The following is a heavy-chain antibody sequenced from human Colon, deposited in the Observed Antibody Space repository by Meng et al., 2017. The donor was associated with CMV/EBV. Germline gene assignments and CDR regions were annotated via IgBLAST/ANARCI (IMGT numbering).Heavy chain of an antibody. CDR2: INHSGST. D-gene: IGHD5-12*01. CDR1: ADSFRAFY. J-gene: IGHJ4*02. V-gene: IGHV4-34*01. CDR3: ARALDIGGRPPGPFQY. Sequence: AALLQPCQPLSLTCPVYADSFRAFYWGSLRQPPGKGLEWIGEINHSGSTNYNPSLKSRVTISVDTSKNQFSLKLSSVTAADTAVYYCARALDIGGRPPGPFQYWSQGALVTVSS.